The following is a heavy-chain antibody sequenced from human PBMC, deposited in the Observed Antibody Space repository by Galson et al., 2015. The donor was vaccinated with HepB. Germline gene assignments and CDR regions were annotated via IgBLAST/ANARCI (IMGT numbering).Heavy chain of an antibody. CDR2: ISSSSSTI. D-gene: IGHD2-15*01. Sequence: SLRLSCAVSGFTFSSYSMNWVRQAPGKGLEWVSYISSSSSTIYYADSVKGRFTISRDNAKNSLYLQMNSLRAEDTAVYYCARDVPRGVVLWYYGMDVWGQGTTVTVSS. J-gene: IGHJ6*02. CDR1: GFTFSSYS. CDR3: ARDVPRGVVLWYYGMDV. V-gene: IGHV3-48*04.